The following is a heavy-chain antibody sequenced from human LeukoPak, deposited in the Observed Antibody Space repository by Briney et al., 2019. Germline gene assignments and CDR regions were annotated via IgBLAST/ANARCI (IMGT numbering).Heavy chain of an antibody. V-gene: IGHV3-30*18. Sequence: PGGSLRLSCAASGFTFSSYGMHWVRQAPGKGLEWVAVISYDGSNKYYADSVKGRFTTSRDNSKNTLYLQMNSLRAEDTAVYYCAKDLSGDYGTNYWGQGTLVTVSS. D-gene: IGHD4-17*01. CDR2: ISYDGSNK. CDR1: GFTFSSYG. J-gene: IGHJ4*02. CDR3: AKDLSGDYGTNY.